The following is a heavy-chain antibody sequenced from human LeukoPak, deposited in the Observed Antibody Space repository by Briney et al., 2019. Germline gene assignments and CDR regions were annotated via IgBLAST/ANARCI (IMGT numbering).Heavy chain of an antibody. CDR2: INPSGGST. Sequence: ASVKVSCKASGYTFTSYYMHWVRQAPGQGLEWMGIINPSGGSTSYAQKFQGRVTMTRDMSTSTVYMELSSLRSEDTAVYYCATQPGIAAAGTPIVSYYYYMDVWGKGTTVTVSS. V-gene: IGHV1-46*01. CDR1: GYTFTSYY. D-gene: IGHD6-13*01. J-gene: IGHJ6*03. CDR3: ATQPGIAAAGTPIVSYYYYMDV.